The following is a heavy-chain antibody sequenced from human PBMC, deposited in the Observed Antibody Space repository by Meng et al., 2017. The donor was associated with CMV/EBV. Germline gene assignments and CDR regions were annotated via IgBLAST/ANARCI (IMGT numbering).Heavy chain of an antibody. V-gene: IGHV1-18*01. Sequence: ASVKVSCKASGYTFTSYGISWVRQAPGQGLEWMGWISAYNGNTNYAQKLQGRVTMTTDTSTSTAYMELWSLRSDDTAVYYCARDCSSTSCYRKWYYGMDVWGQGTTVTVSS. CDR3: ARDCSSTSCYRKWYYGMDV. CDR2: ISAYNGNT. D-gene: IGHD2-2*02. CDR1: GYTFTSYG. J-gene: IGHJ6*02.